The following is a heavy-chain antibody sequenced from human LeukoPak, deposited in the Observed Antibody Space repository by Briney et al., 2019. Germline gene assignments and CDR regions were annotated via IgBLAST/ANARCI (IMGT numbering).Heavy chain of an antibody. D-gene: IGHD6-19*01. V-gene: IGHV3-33*06. Sequence: GGSLRLSCAASGFTFSSYSMNWVRQAPGKGLEWVAVIWYDGSNKYYADSVKGRFTISRDNSKNTLYLQMNSLRAEDTAVYYCAKEGNSAVAGKDAFDIWGQGTMVTVSS. J-gene: IGHJ3*02. CDR3: AKEGNSAVAGKDAFDI. CDR1: GFTFSSYS. CDR2: IWYDGSNK.